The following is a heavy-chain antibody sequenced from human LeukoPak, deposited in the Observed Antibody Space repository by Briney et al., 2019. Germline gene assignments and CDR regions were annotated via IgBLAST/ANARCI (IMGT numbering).Heavy chain of an antibody. CDR2: ICGSGGST. Sequence: GGSLRLSRAASGFTLSRYAMSCGPQAPGRGVEWVSAICGSGGSTYYADSVKGRFTISRDHSKNTLYLQMNNLRAEDTAVYYCAKDLQIFRYWGQGTLVTVSS. D-gene: IGHD2/OR15-2a*01. J-gene: IGHJ4*02. V-gene: IGHV3-23*01. CDR1: GFTLSRYA. CDR3: AKDLQIFRY.